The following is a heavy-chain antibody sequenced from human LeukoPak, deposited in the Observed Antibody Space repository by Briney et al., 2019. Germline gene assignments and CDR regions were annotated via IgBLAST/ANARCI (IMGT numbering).Heavy chain of an antibody. D-gene: IGHD1-20*01. CDR3: ANAVTGTTGAYYYYYIDV. CDR2: ISAVNGNT. Sequence: GASVKVSYKASGYTFASYGISWVRQAPGQRREGMGWISAVNGNTNSAQKLQRIFTMTTDTSTSTAYMELRSLISDDTAVYYCANAVTGTTGAYYYYYIDVWGKGTTVTVSS. V-gene: IGHV1-18*01. J-gene: IGHJ6*03. CDR1: GYTFASYG.